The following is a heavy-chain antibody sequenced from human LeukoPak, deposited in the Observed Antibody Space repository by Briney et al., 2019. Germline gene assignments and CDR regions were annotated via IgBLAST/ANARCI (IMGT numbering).Heavy chain of an antibody. CDR3: ASTRWNY. D-gene: IGHD1-1*01. V-gene: IGHV3-53*01. CDR1: GFTVSSNY. CDR2: IYSGGST. Sequence: GGSLRLSCAASGFTVSSNYMNWVRQAPGKGLKWVSVIYSGGSTYYADSVKGRFTISRDSSKNTLYLQMNSLRAEDTAVYYCASTRWNYWGQGTLVTVSS. J-gene: IGHJ4*02.